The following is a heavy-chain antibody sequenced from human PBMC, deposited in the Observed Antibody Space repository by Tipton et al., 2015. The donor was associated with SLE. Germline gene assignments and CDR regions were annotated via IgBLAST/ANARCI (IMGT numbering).Heavy chain of an antibody. CDR3: ARIHLQNFWSGFCGD. CDR2: INENGNT. Sequence: TLSLTCAVYGESFNTYYWTWIRQPPGKGLEWIGEINENGNTNFSPSLKSRVSMTVDTSKNHFSLKVNSVTAADTAVYYCARIHLQNFWSGFCGDWGQGALVSVSS. D-gene: IGHD3-3*01. V-gene: IGHV4-34*10. CDR1: GESFNTYY. J-gene: IGHJ4*02.